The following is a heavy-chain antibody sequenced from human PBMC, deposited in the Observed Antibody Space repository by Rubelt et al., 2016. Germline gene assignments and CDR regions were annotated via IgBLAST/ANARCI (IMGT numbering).Heavy chain of an antibody. Sequence: QVQLQESGPGLVKPSETLSPTSTVSGGSGTYYYWSWVRQPPAKGLEWIGTVYSTGSPPYNPSFTGRVTISENTSKKKVSVRPTCVTAAETAVYWLARHQWRLHPFDYWGQGTLVNVSS. CDR3: ARHQWRLHPFDY. CDR2: VYSTGSP. J-gene: IGHJ4*02. V-gene: IGHV4-59*02. CDR1: GGSGTYYY. D-gene: IGHD6-25*01.